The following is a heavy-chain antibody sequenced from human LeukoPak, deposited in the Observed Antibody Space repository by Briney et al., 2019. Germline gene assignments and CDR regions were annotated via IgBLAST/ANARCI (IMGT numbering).Heavy chain of an antibody. CDR3: ASSGIAVAGSIDY. D-gene: IGHD6-19*01. J-gene: IGHJ4*02. V-gene: IGHV4-59*08. CDR2: IYYSGST. Sequence: SETLSLTCTVSGGSISSYYRSWIRQPPGKGLEWIGCIYYSGSTNYNPALKSRGTISVDTSKNQFSLKLSSVTAADTAVYYCASSGIAVAGSIDYWGQGTLVTVSS. CDR1: GGSISSYY.